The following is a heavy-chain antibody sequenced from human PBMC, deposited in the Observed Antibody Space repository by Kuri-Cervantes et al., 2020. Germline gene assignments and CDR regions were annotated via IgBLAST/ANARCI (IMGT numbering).Heavy chain of an antibody. Sequence: GESLKISCAASGFTFSSYSMNWVRQAPGKGLEWVSSISSSSSYIYYADSVKGRFTISRDNAKNSLYLQMNSLRAEDTAVYYCAREGNNWNLGEAAFDIWGQGTMVTVSS. D-gene: IGHD1-20*01. CDR2: ISSSSSYI. CDR3: AREGNNWNLGEAAFDI. V-gene: IGHV3-21*01. J-gene: IGHJ3*02. CDR1: GFTFSSYS.